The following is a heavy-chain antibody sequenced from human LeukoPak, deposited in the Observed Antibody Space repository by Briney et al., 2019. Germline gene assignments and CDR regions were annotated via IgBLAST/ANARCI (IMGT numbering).Heavy chain of an antibody. CDR3: AREDSGSSLGAFDI. CDR2: IYSGGST. D-gene: IGHD1-26*01. CDR1: GFTVSSNY. Sequence: GGSLRLSCAASGFTVSSNYMSWVRQAPGKGLEWVSVIYSGGSTYYADSVKGRFTISRDNSKNTLYLQMNSLRAEDTAVYYYAREDSGSSLGAFDIWGQGTMVTVSS. J-gene: IGHJ3*02. V-gene: IGHV3-66*01.